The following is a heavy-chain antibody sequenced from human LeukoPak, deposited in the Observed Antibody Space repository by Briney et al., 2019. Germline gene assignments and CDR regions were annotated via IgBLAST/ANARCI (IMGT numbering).Heavy chain of an antibody. V-gene: IGHV3-48*03. D-gene: IGHD2-2*01. CDR1: GFTFSSYE. CDR2: ISSSGSTT. Sequence: GGSLRLSCAASGFTFSSYEMNWVRQAPGKGLEWVSYISSSGSTTYYADSVKGRFTISRDNAKNSLYLQMNSLRAEDTAVYYCARDRTTYQLLQYYFDYWGQGTLVTVSS. CDR3: ARDRTTYQLLQYYFDY. J-gene: IGHJ4*02.